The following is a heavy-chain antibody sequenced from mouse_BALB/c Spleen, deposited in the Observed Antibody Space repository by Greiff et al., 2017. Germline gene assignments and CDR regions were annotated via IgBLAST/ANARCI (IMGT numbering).Heavy chain of an antibody. J-gene: IGHJ3*01. D-gene: IGHD1-1*01. V-gene: IGHV5-6-5*01. CDR3: AKSYGSSPLFAY. Sequence: EVQLVESGGGLVKPGGSLKLSCAASGFTFSSYAMSWVRQTPEKRLEWVASISSGGSTYYPDSVKGRFTISRDNARNILYLQMSSLRSEDTAMYYCAKSYGSSPLFAYWGQGTLVTVSA. CDR1: GFTFSSYA. CDR2: ISSGGST.